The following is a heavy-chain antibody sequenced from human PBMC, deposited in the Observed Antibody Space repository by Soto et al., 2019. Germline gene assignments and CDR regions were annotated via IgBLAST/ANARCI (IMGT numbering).Heavy chain of an antibody. J-gene: IGHJ4*02. CDR1: GGSFSRLS. D-gene: IGHD3-22*01. CDR2: INHRGST. V-gene: IGHV4-34*01. Sequence: SENLSLTYAVSGGSFSRLSWRVIRQPLGMGLEWIGEINHRGSTSYNSSLKGRVTISIDTSKRQFSLKLNSVTSADTAVYYCASRAKHDYDSSGPDFDSWGQGIQVTVS. CDR3: ASRAKHDYDSSGPDFDS.